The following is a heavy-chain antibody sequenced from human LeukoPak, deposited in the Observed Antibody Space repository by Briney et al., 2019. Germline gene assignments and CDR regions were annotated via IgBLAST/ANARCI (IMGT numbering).Heavy chain of an antibody. CDR3: ARHEERYCSGGSCYGGDY. V-gene: IGHV5-51*01. J-gene: IGHJ4*02. CDR2: IYPGDSDT. Sequence: HGESLKISCKGSGYSFTSYRIGWVRQMPGKGLEWMGIIYPGDSDTRYSPSFQGQVTISADKSISTSYLQWSSLKASDTAMYYCARHEERYCSGGSCYGGDYWGQGTLVTVSS. D-gene: IGHD2-15*01. CDR1: GYSFTSYR.